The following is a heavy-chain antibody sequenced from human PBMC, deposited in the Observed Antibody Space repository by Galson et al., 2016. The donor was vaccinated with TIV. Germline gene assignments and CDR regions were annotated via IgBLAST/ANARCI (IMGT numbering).Heavy chain of an antibody. CDR2: INEDGSKI. CDR1: GFTISDYW. Sequence: SLRLSCAASGFTISDYWMNWVRQAPGKGLEWVANINEDGSKIYYVDAVKGRFTISRDNGKNSVYLQMNSLRAEDTAVYYCVRAIAAIASFWGQGTLVTVSS. J-gene: IGHJ4*02. CDR3: VRAIAAIASF. D-gene: IGHD6-13*01. V-gene: IGHV3-7*03.